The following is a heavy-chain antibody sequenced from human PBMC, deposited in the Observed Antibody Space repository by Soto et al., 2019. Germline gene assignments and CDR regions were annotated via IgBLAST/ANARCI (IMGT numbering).Heavy chain of an antibody. CDR3: GRGGYRHYSAYYYYALDV. CDR2: TRDKPNSYTT. D-gene: IGHD4-4*01. V-gene: IGHV3-72*01. Sequence: GGSLRLSCVASGFTLSDYYVDWVRQAPGKGLEWVGRTRDKPNSYTTEYAASVEGRFTISRYDSKNSLYLQLNSLNTEDTAVYYCGRGGYRHYSAYYYYALDVWGQGTTVTVSS. J-gene: IGHJ6*02. CDR1: GFTLSDYY.